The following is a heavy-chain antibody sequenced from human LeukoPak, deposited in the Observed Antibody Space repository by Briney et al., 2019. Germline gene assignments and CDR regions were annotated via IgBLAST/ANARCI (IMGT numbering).Heavy chain of an antibody. V-gene: IGHV4-34*01. CDR2: VNHRGDT. CDR1: GGSFSAYY. CDR3: ARGPTISETGYFDY. D-gene: IGHD1-1*01. Sequence: SETLSHTCAVYGGSFSAYYWSWIRQSPGKGLQWIAEVNHRGDTNYNPSVKGRVTISVDTSKNQFSLKVTSLTAADTAVYYCARGPTISETGYFDYWGQGTLVTVSS. J-gene: IGHJ4*03.